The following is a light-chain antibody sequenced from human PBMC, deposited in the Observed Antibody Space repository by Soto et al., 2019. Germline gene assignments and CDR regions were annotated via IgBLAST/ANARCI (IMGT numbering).Light chain of an antibody. CDR1: SSDVGGYNY. CDR3: SSYTSSSTRV. J-gene: IGLJ3*02. Sequence: QSVLTQPASVSGSPGQSITISCTGTSSDVGGYNYVSWYQQHLGKAPKLMIYEVSNRPSGVSNRFSGSKSGNTASLTISGLQAEDEADYYCSSYTSSSTRVFGGGTQLTVL. V-gene: IGLV2-14*01. CDR2: EVS.